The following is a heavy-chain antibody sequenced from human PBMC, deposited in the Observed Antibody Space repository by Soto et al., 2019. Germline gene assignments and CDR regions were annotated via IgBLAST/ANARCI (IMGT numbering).Heavy chain of an antibody. CDR2: TRKNTNSYTT. CDR1: GFTFSDLY. CDR3: ARVFGSGGYAPHDH. J-gene: IGHJ5*02. Sequence: PGGSLRLSCAASGFTFSDLYMDWVRQAPGKGLEWVGRTRKNTNSYTTEYAASVKGRFTISRDDSKNSLYLQMNILKTEDTALYYCARVFGSGGYAPHDHWGQGALVTVS. D-gene: IGHD3-10*01. V-gene: IGHV3-72*01.